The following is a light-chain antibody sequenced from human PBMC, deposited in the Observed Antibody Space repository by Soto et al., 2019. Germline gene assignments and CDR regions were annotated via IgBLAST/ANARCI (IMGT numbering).Light chain of an antibody. CDR2: KAS. V-gene: IGKV1-5*03. CDR1: QSIVTW. CDR3: QQYLTTWT. Sequence: DIQRIQSPATRSASVGDRVTITCRASQSIVTWLAWYQQRPGKAPKLLIYKASSLQSGVPSRFSGSGSGTEFTLTISSLQPDDFATYYCQQYLTTWTFGQGTNVDI. J-gene: IGKJ1*01.